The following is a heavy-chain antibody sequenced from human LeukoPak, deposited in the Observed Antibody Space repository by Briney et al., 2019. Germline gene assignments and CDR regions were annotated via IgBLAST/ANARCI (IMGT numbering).Heavy chain of an antibody. CDR3: AKDRRYCSSTSCTTGRAYYGMDV. V-gene: IGHV3-23*01. CDR2: ISGSGGST. CDR1: GFTFSSYA. D-gene: IGHD2-2*01. J-gene: IGHJ6*02. Sequence: GGSLRLSCAASGFTFSSYAMGWVRQAPGKGLEWVSAISGSGGSTYYADSVKGRFTISRDNSKNTLYLQMNSLRAEDTAVYYCAKDRRYCSSTSCTTGRAYYGMDVWGQGTTVTVSS.